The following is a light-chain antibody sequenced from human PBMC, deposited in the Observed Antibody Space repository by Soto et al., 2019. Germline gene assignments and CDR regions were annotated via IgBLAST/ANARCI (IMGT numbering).Light chain of an antibody. Sequence: SVLTQPPSVSGAPGQRVTISCPGSSPKIGAGYDVPWDQQRPGTAPKPLIYSNSNRPSGVPDRFSGAKSGTSASLAITGLQAEDEADYYCQSYDSSLSARVFGGGTKVT. CDR3: QSYDSSLSARV. V-gene: IGLV1-40*01. CDR1: SPKIGAGYD. J-gene: IGLJ3*02. CDR2: SNS.